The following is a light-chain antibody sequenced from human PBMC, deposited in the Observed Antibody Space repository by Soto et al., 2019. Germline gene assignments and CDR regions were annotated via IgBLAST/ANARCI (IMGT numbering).Light chain of an antibody. CDR1: SSDVGDYNS. Sequence: QSVLTQPRSVSGSPGQSVTVSCIGTSSDVGDYNSVSWYQQHPGKAPKLMIYDVSKRPSGVPDRFSGSKCGNTASLTISGLQAEDEADYYCCSYVGGYSYVFGIGTKVTVL. CDR2: DVS. CDR3: CSYVGGYSYV. J-gene: IGLJ1*01. V-gene: IGLV2-11*01.